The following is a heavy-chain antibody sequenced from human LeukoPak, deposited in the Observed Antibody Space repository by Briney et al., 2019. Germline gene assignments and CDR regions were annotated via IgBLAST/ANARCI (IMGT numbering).Heavy chain of an antibody. CDR1: GGTFSSYA. J-gene: IGHJ4*02. V-gene: IGHV1-69*05. CDR3: VREEDRVGATPFFDY. Sequence: SVKVSCKASGGTFSSYAISWVRQAPGQGLEWMGGIIPIFGTANYAQKFQGRVTITTDESTSTAYMELSSLRSEDTAVYYCVREEDRVGATPFFDYWGQGTLVTVSS. D-gene: IGHD1-26*01. CDR2: IIPIFGTA.